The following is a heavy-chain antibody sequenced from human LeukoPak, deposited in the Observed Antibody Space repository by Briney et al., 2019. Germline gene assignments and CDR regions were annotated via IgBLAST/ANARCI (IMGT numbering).Heavy chain of an antibody. CDR1: GFTFSSYA. J-gene: IGHJ4*02. V-gene: IGHV3-33*08. D-gene: IGHD5-18*01. Sequence: GGSLRLSCSASGFTFSSYAMRWVRQAPGKGLEWVAIMWYDGSNKYYTDSVKGRFTISRDNSKNTLYLQMNSLRVEDTAVYYCAREDTALVIAYWGQGTLVTVSS. CDR3: AREDTALVIAY. CDR2: MWYDGSNK.